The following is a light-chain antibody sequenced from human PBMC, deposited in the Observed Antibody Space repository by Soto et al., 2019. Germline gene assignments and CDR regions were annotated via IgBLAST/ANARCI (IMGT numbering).Light chain of an antibody. Sequence: DIQMTQSPSSVSASIGDRVTISCRASQSIYKWLVWYQQKPGKAPKLLIYAASSLHSGVPSRFSGSGYWTDFTLTISSLQPEDFAYYYCQQPDIFRLSFGVGTKVEI. CDR2: AAS. CDR3: QQPDIFRLS. CDR1: QSIYKW. V-gene: IGKV1-12*01. J-gene: IGKJ4*01.